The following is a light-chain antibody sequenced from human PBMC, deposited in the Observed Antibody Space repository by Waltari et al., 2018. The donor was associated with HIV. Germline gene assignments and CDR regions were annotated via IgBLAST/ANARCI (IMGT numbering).Light chain of an antibody. Sequence: VMTQSPATLSVSPGDRTTLSCRASQSGRTKLACYPQKPGQPPRLLIYGASTRATGIPARFSGSGSGTEFTLTINSLQSEDYAVYYCQQYDYWPPWTFGQGTKVEMK. CDR1: QSGRTK. CDR2: GAS. V-gene: IGKV3-15*01. J-gene: IGKJ1*01. CDR3: QQYDYWPPWT.